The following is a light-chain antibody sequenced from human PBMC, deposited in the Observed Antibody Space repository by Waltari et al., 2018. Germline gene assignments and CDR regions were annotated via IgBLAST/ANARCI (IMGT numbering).Light chain of an antibody. CDR3: SSYAGSNTLL. Sequence: QAALTQPRSVSGSPGQSVTISCTGTSSDIGGYNYVSWYQQHPGTAPKLMIYEVSKRPSGFSDRFSVSKSGNTASLTISGLQAEDEADYYCSSYAGSNTLLFGGGTRLTVL. CDR2: EVS. CDR1: SSDIGGYNY. J-gene: IGLJ2*01. V-gene: IGLV2-11*01.